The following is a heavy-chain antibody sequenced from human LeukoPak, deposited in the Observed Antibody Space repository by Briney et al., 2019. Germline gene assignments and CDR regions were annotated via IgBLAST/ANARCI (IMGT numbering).Heavy chain of an antibody. Sequence: GGSLRLSCAASGFTFNTYTMNWVRQAPGKGLEWVSYISGSSGIIDYADSVRGRFTISRDNAKNSLYLQMNSLRAEDTAVYYCAKGLRAQGRITMIVVVIDAFDIWGQGTMVTVSS. J-gene: IGHJ3*02. V-gene: IGHV3-48*01. CDR1: GFTFNTYT. D-gene: IGHD3-22*01. CDR3: AKGLRAQGRITMIVVVIDAFDI. CDR2: ISGSSGII.